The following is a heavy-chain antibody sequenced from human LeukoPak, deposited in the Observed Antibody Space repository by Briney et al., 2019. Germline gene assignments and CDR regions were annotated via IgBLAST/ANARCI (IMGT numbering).Heavy chain of an antibody. CDR2: ISAYNGNT. CDR3: ARDGVRELTSPDAFDI. D-gene: IGHD1-26*01. Sequence: ASVKVSCKASGYTFTSYGISWVRQAPGQGLGWMGWISAYNGNTNYAQKLQGRVTMTTDTSTSTAYMELRSLRSDDTAVYYCARDGVRELTSPDAFDIWGQGTMVTVSS. J-gene: IGHJ3*02. V-gene: IGHV1-18*01. CDR1: GYTFTSYG.